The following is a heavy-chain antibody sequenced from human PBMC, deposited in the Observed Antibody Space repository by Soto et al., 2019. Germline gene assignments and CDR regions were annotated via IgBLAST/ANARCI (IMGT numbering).Heavy chain of an antibody. D-gene: IGHD3-3*01. CDR3: ERDPAMNFGGVTYPAKWYFDL. CDR2: ISSSSSTI. V-gene: IGHV3-48*01. Sequence: EVQLVESGGGLVQPGGSLRLSCAASGFTFSSYSMNWVRQAPGKGLEWVSYISSSSSTIYYADSVKGRFTISRDNAKKSLYLQKNSRGAEDTAVYYGERDPAMNFGGVTYPAKWYFDLWGRGTLVTVSS. J-gene: IGHJ2*01. CDR1: GFTFSSYS.